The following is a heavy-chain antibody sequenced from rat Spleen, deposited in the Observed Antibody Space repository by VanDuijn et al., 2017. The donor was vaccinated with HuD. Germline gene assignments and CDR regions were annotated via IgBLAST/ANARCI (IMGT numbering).Heavy chain of an antibody. Sequence: QVQLKESGPGLVQPSETLSLTCTVSGFSLTSYHVSWVRQTPGKGLEWMGAIWSGGDTDYNSALKSRLSISRDTSKSQVFLKMNSLQTDDTGTYYCTRDRDYGLDYWGQGVMVTVSS. CDR1: GFSLTSYH. V-gene: IGHV2-15*01. J-gene: IGHJ2*01. D-gene: IGHD1-11*01. CDR3: TRDRDYGLDY. CDR2: IWSGGDT.